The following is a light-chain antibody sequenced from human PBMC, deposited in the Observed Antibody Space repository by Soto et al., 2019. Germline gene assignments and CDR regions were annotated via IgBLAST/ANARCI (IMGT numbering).Light chain of an antibody. CDR3: QQTHSAPIT. V-gene: IGKV1-39*01. Sequence: DIQMTQSPSSLSASVGDGVTITCRASQSISSSLNWYQQKPGKAPKLLIYAASSLQSGVPTRFSGNGSGTDFTLTISSLQPEDSATYYFQQTHSAPITFGQGTRLEIK. J-gene: IGKJ5*01. CDR1: QSISSS. CDR2: AAS.